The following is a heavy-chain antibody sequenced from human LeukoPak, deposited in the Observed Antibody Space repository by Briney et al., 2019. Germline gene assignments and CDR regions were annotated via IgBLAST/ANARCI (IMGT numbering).Heavy chain of an antibody. CDR3: AREGGLLDTSSCWYFDL. Sequence: PSETLSLTCTVSDYSISTDYYWGWIRQPPGKGLEWIGSINHSGSTYYNPSLRSRVTISVDTSKNQFSMKLTSVTAADTAVYYCAREGGLLDTSSCWYFDLWGRGTLVTVSS. D-gene: IGHD3/OR15-3a*01. CDR2: INHSGST. CDR1: DYSISTDYY. V-gene: IGHV4-38-2*02. J-gene: IGHJ2*01.